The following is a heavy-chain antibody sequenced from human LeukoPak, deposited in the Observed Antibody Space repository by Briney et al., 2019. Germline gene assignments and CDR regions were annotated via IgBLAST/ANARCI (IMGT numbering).Heavy chain of an antibody. J-gene: IGHJ4*02. CDR1: GFTFSAYA. D-gene: IGHD6-13*01. CDR3: ARDRSEPYSSSWYPDY. Sequence: GGSLRLSCAASGFTFSAYAMHWVRQAPGKGPEWVAVIWYDGENKYYADSVQGRFIVSRDNSKNTLYLQMNSLRAEDTAVYYCARDRSEPYSSSWYPDYWGQGTLVTVSP. V-gene: IGHV3-30*19. CDR2: IWYDGENK.